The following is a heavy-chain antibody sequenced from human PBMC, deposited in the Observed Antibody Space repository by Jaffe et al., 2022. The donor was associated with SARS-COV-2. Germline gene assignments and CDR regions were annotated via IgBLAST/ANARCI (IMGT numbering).Heavy chain of an antibody. J-gene: IGHJ4*02. CDR3: ARGSWEPHD. D-gene: IGHD1-26*01. V-gene: IGHV3-53*01. CDR2: IYIGGTT. Sequence: EVQLVESGGRLILPGGSLRLSCAASGFSVSSNYMSWVRQAPGKGLEWVSVIYIGGTTYYADSVKGRFTISRDISRNTLYLQMNSLRAEDTAVYFCARGSWEPHDWGQGTLVTVSS. CDR1: GFSVSSNY.